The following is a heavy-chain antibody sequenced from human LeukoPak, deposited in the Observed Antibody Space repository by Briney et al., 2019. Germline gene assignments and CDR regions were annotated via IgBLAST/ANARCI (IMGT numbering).Heavy chain of an antibody. CDR3: AKDAGDCSSTSCSEIYYYYYMDV. V-gene: IGHV3-30*02. D-gene: IGHD2-2*01. CDR2: IRYDGSNK. J-gene: IGHJ6*03. Sequence: GGSLRLSCAASGFTFSSYGMHWVRQAPGKGLEWVAFIRYDGSNKYYADSVKGRFTISRDNSKNTLYLQMNSLRAEDTAVYYCAKDAGDCSSTSCSEIYYYYYMDVWGKGTTVTVSS. CDR1: GFTFSSYG.